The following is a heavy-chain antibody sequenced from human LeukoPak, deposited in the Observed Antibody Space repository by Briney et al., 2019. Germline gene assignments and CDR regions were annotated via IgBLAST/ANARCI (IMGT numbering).Heavy chain of an antibody. CDR2: ISSSSSYI. CDR3: AKGVYVLRFLEWSPRGYGMDV. D-gene: IGHD3-3*01. J-gene: IGHJ6*02. Sequence: GGSLRLSCAASGLTFSNYSMNWVRQAPGKGLEWVSSISSSSSYIYYADSVKGRFTISRDNAKNSLYLQMNSLRAEDTAVYYCAKGVYVLRFLEWSPRGYGMDVWGQGTTVTVSS. V-gene: IGHV3-21*04. CDR1: GLTFSNYS.